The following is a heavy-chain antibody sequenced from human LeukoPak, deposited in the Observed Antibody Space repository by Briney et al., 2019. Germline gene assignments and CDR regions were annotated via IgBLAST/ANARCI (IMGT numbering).Heavy chain of an antibody. V-gene: IGHV4-59*08. D-gene: IGHD6-19*01. Sequence: SETLSPTCTVSGVSINSHYWSWIRQSPGKGLEWIGDIYYSGSTKYNGYLKSRVTISVDTAKNHLSLRLSSVLAADTAIYYCVRRDNTGWNYFDYWGQGILVTVST. CDR2: IYYSGST. CDR1: GVSINSHY. CDR3: VRRDNTGWNYFDY. J-gene: IGHJ4*02.